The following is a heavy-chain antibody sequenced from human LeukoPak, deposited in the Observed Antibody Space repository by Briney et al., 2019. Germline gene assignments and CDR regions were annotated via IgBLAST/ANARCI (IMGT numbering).Heavy chain of an antibody. D-gene: IGHD3-22*01. Sequence: SETLSLTCAVYGGSFSGYYWSWIRQPPGKRREWIGEINHSGSSNYSPSLKSRVTISVDTSKNQFSLKLSSVTAADTAVYYCARVEWEALYYDSSVYNWFDPWGQGTLVTVSS. J-gene: IGHJ5*02. V-gene: IGHV4-34*01. CDR1: GGSFSGYY. CDR2: INHSGSS. CDR3: ARVEWEALYYDSSVYNWFDP.